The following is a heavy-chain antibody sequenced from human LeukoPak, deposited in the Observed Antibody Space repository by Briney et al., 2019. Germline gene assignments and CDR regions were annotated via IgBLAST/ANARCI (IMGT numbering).Heavy chain of an antibody. CDR3: ARGPNIAAADFDY. D-gene: IGHD6-13*01. V-gene: IGHV3-33*01. J-gene: IGHJ4*02. CDR2: IWYDGSNK. CDR1: GFTFSSYG. Sequence: GGSLRLSCAASGFTFSSYGMHWVRQAPGKGLEGVAVIWYDGSNKYYADSVKGRFTISRDNSKNTLYLQMNSLRAEDTAVYYCARGPNIAAADFDYWRQGTLVTVSS.